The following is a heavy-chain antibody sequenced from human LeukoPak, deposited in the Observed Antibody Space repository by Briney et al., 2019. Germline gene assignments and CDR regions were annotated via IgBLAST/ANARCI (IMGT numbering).Heavy chain of an antibody. CDR2: IYYSGST. V-gene: IGHV4-59*08. Sequence: PSETLSLTCTVSGGSISSYYWSWIRQPPGKGLEWIGYIYYSGSTNYNPSLKSRVTISVDTSKNQFSLKLSSVTAADTAVYYCARGDIAAAGFDYGARDPWSPSP. D-gene: IGHD6-13*01. J-gene: IGHJ4*02. CDR3: ARGDIAAAGFDY. CDR1: GGSISSYY.